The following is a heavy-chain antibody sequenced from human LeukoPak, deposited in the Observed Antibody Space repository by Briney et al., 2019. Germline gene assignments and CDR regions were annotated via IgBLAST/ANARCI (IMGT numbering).Heavy chain of an antibody. CDR3: AKRLKRNYYYHYAMDV. Sequence: GGSLRLSCAASGFTFSDYYMSWVRQAPGKGLEWVSRIDDSGVIRSYADSVKGRFTISRDNSKMTLTLQMNSLRAEDTAVYYCAKRLKRNYYYHYAMDVWGQGTTVTVSS. V-gene: IGHV3-23*05. CDR1: GFTFSDYY. CDR2: IDDSGVIR. J-gene: IGHJ6*02. D-gene: IGHD3-22*01.